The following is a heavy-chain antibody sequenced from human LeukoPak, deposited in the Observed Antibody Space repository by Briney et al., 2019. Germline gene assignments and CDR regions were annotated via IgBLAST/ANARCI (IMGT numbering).Heavy chain of an antibody. CDR2: ISAYNGNT. J-gene: IGHJ4*02. Sequence: ASVKVSCKASGYTFTSYGISWVRQAPGQGREWMGWISAYNGNTNYAQKLQGRVTMTTDTSTSTAYMELRSLRSDDTAVYYCARDSSIRIAVAGNFDYWGQGTLVTVSS. CDR3: ARDSSIRIAVAGNFDY. CDR1: GYTFTSYG. D-gene: IGHD6-19*01. V-gene: IGHV1-18*01.